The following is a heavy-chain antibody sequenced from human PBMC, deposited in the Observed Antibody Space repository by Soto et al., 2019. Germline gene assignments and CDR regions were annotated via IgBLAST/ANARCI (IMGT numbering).Heavy chain of an antibody. D-gene: IGHD1-26*01. Sequence: ASVKVSCKASGYNFINYAITWVRQAPGQGLEWMGWISPYNGDTDYAQKFQGRVTVTTDTSTRTAYMELRSLTSDDTAVYYCAREAGSGSYYPEDYWGQGTPVTVSS. CDR2: ISPYNGDT. CDR1: GYNFINYA. V-gene: IGHV1-18*01. J-gene: IGHJ4*02. CDR3: AREAGSGSYYPEDY.